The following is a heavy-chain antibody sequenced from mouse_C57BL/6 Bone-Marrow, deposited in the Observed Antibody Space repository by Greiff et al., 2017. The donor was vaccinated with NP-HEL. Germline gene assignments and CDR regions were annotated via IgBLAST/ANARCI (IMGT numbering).Heavy chain of an antibody. Sequence: QVQLQQPGAELVKPGASVKMSCKAFGYTFTSYWITWVKQRPGQGLEWIGDIYPRDGSTKYNEKFKGKATLTVDTSSSTAYMELHSLTSEDSAVYFCARKSNYVDYWGQGTTLTVSS. V-gene: IGHV1-55*01. D-gene: IGHD5-1*01. J-gene: IGHJ2*01. CDR1: GYTFTSYW. CDR3: ARKSNYVDY. CDR2: IYPRDGST.